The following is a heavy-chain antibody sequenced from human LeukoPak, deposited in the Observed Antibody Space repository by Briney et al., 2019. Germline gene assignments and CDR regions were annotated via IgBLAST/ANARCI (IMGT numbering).Heavy chain of an antibody. CDR3: ARVMVVAGNGGYFLY. Sequence: APVKVSCKASRGSLSSFALNWARQTPGQGLEWMGGIIPIFGSTIYAQKFQVRVTITADESTNTAYMELSCLRSEDTGVYYCARVMVVAGNGGYFLYWGQGALVTVSS. J-gene: IGHJ1*01. V-gene: IGHV1-69*13. CDR2: IIPIFGST. D-gene: IGHD2-15*01. CDR1: RGSLSSFA.